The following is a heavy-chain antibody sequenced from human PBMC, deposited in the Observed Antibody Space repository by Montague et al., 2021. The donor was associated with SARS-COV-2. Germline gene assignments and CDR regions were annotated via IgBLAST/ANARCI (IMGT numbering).Heavy chain of an antibody. CDR2: ISSSGSTI. D-gene: IGHD3-3*01. V-gene: IGHV3-48*03. CDR1: GFTFSSYE. J-gene: IGHJ6*02. CDR3: ARGGTYYDFWSGYQNYYYGMDV. Sequence: SLRLSCAASGFTFSSYEMNWVRQTPGKGLEWVSYISSSGSTIYYADSXXGRFTISRDNAKNSLYLQMNSLRAEDTAVYYCARGGTYYDFWSGYQNYYYGMDVWGQGTTVTVSS.